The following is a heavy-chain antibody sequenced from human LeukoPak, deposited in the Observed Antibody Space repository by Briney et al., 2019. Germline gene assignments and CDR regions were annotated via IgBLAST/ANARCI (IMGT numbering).Heavy chain of an antibody. D-gene: IGHD5-12*01. V-gene: IGHV1-69*04. CDR1: GGTFSSYA. Sequence: GASVKVSCKASGGTFSSYAISWVRQAPGQGLEWMGRIIPILGIANYAQKFQGRVTITADKSTSTAYMELSSLRSEDTAVYYCARVFPSGYGPDAFDIWGQGTMVTVPS. J-gene: IGHJ3*02. CDR3: ARVFPSGYGPDAFDI. CDR2: IIPILGIA.